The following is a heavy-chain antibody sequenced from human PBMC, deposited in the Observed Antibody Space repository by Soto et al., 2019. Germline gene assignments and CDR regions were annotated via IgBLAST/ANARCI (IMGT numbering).Heavy chain of an antibody. CDR1: GFTSSSYS. CDR2: ISSSSSYI. J-gene: IGHJ4*02. V-gene: IGHV3-21*01. D-gene: IGHD4-4*01. Sequence: PGGSLRLSCAASGFTSSSYSMNWVRQAPGKGLEWVSSISSSSSYIYYADSVKGRFTISRDNAKNSLYLQMNSLRAEDTAVYYCARGAVTTSGDFDYWGQGTLVTVS. CDR3: ARGAVTTSGDFDY.